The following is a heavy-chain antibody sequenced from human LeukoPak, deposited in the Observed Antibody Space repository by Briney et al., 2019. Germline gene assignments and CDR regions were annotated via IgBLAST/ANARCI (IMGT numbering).Heavy chain of an antibody. CDR2: LTGYGGA. CDR3: EKGAAAGKFDWFDP. V-gene: IGHV3-23*01. CDR1: GLSYTKYA. J-gene: IGHJ5*02. Sequence: GGSVTLSCEASGLSYTKYAEMCARHAPGKALQWISTLTGYGGAYHADPREGRFNISRDLSKNVMFPQMYSLSGEDPGVYFCEKGAAAGKFDWFDPWGEGPRVTVSS. D-gene: IGHD6-13*01.